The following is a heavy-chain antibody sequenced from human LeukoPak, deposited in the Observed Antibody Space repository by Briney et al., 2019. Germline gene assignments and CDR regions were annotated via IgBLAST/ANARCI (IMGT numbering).Heavy chain of an antibody. D-gene: IGHD3-16*01. CDR3: ARGGGLDV. CDR2: INHNGNVN. Sequence: GGYLRLSCAASGFTFSSYWMNWARQAPGTGLEWVASINHNGNVNYYVDSVKGRFTISRDNAKNSLYLQMSNLRAEDTAVYFCARGGGLDVWGQGATVTVSS. J-gene: IGHJ6*02. V-gene: IGHV3-7*03. CDR1: GFTFSSYW.